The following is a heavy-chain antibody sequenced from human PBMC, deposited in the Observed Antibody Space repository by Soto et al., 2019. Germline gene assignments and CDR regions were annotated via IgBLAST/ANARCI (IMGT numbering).Heavy chain of an antibody. CDR2: ISGSGGST. CDR3: AKALYSSSWLGYYYMDV. J-gene: IGHJ6*03. CDR1: GFTFSSYA. V-gene: IGHV3-23*01. Sequence: GGSLRLSCAASGFTFSSYAMSWVRQAPGKGLEWVSAISGSGGSTYYADSVKGRFTISRDNSKNTLYLQMNSLRAEDTAVYYCAKALYSSSWLGYYYMDVWGKGTTVTVSS. D-gene: IGHD6-13*01.